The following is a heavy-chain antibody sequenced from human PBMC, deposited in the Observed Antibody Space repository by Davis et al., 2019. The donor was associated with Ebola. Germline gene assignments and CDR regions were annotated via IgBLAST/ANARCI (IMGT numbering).Heavy chain of an antibody. V-gene: IGHV4-31*03. CDR2: IYYSGST. D-gene: IGHD3-16*02. CDR3: ARVVSKGYYYMDV. Sequence: PSETLSLTCTVSGGSISSGGYYWSWIRQHPGKGLEWIGYIYYSGSTYYNPSLKSRVTISVDTSKNQFSLKLSSVTAADTAVYYCARVVSKGYYYMDVWGKGTTVTVSS. CDR1: GGSISSGGYY. J-gene: IGHJ6*03.